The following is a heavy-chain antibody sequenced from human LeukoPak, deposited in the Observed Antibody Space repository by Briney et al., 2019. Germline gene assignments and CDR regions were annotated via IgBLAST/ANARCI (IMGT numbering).Heavy chain of an antibody. V-gene: IGHV4-34*01. CDR3: ARDKMDV. Sequence: SETLSLTCAVYGGSFSGYYWSWIRQPPGKGLEWIGEINHSGSTNYNPSLKSRVTISVDTSKNQFSLKLSSVTAADTAVYYCARDKMDVWGQGTTVTVSS. CDR2: INHSGST. J-gene: IGHJ6*02. CDR1: GGSFSGYY.